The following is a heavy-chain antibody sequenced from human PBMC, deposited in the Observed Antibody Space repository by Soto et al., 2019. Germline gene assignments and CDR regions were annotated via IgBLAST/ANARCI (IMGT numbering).Heavy chain of an antibody. CDR2: IIPIFGTA. D-gene: IGHD3-3*01. CDR3: ARAPPGEEWLSDNWFDP. V-gene: IGHV1-69*13. CDR1: GGTFSSYA. Sequence: GASVKVSCKASGGTFSSYAISWVRQAPGQGLEWMGGIIPIFGTANYAQKFQGRVTITADESTSTAYMELSSLRSEDTAVYYCARAPPGEEWLSDNWFDPWGQGTLVTVSS. J-gene: IGHJ5*02.